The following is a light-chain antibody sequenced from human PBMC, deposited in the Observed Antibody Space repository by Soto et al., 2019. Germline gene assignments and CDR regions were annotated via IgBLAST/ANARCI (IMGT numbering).Light chain of an antibody. Sequence: QSALTQPASVSGPPGQSITISCTGTSSDVGGYNYVSWYQQYPGKAPKVVIYDVDNRPSGVSHRFSGSKSGNTASLTISGLQAEDEADYYCSSSTSSSTRVFGTGTKVTVL. CDR1: SSDVGGYNY. V-gene: IGLV2-14*03. J-gene: IGLJ1*01. CDR2: DVD. CDR3: SSSTSSSTRV.